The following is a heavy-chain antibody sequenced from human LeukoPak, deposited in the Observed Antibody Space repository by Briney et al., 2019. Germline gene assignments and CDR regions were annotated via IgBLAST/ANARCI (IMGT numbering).Heavy chain of an antibody. CDR1: GYTLTSYY. D-gene: IGHD3-16*02. V-gene: IGHV1-46*01. CDR2: INPSGGST. J-gene: IGHJ4*02. Sequence: GASVKVSCKASGYTLTSYYMHWVRQAPGRGLEWMGIINPSGGSTSHAQKFQGRVTMTRDTSTSTVYMELSSLRSEDTAVYYCARDRLGAYDYVWGSYRYLNYWGQGTLVTVSS. CDR3: ARDRLGAYDYVWGSYRYLNY.